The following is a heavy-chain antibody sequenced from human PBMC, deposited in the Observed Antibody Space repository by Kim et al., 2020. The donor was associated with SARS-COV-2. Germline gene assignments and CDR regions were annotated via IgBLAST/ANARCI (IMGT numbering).Heavy chain of an antibody. CDR2: IYYCGST. CDR1: GGSISSYY. CDR3: ARATTVAGTGWDDAFDI. D-gene: IGHD6-19*01. V-gene: IGHV4-59*13. J-gene: IGHJ3*02. Sequence: SETLSLTCTVSGGSISSYYWGWIRHPPGKGLEWIGYIYYCGSTNNNPSHNSRVTISVDTSKNQFPLKLSSVTPADTAAYYYARATTVAGTGWDDAFDIWGKGTMVTVSS.